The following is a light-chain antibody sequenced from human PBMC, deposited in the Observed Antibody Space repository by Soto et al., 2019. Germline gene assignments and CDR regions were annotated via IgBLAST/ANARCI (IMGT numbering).Light chain of an antibody. J-gene: IGKJ1*01. V-gene: IGKV1-39*01. CDR1: QNIGVY. CDR3: HQTAANPWT. CDR2: AAS. Sequence: DIQMTQSPSSLPASVGDRVTITCRASQNIGVYLNWYQKKPGKAPKLLIHAASSLHSGVPSTFSGSGSGTDFALTISSLQPEDFATYYCHQTAANPWTFAQGTKVDIK.